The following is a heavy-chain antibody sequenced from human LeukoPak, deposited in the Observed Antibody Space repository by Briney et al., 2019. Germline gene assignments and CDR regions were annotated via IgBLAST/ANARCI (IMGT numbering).Heavy chain of an antibody. D-gene: IGHD1-26*01. J-gene: IGHJ4*02. CDR3: ARDLFSGSYQEDF. CDR2: IKYDGSAK. CDR1: GFTLSSYW. V-gene: IGHV3-7*01. Sequence: PGGSLRLSCAASGFTLSSYWMSWVRQAPGKGLEWVANIKYDGSAKYYVDSVKGRFTSSSDDAKNSLYLEMNGLRAEDTAVYYCARDLFSGSYQEDFWGQGALVTVSS.